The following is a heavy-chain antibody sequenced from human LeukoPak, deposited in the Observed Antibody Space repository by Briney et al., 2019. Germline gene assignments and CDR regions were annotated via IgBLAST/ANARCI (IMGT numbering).Heavy chain of an antibody. V-gene: IGHV1-2*02. CDR3: ARGEYNYGRDWFDP. CDR2: INPNSGGT. Sequence: GESLKISCKASGYSFTDYYMHWVRQAPGQGLEWMGWINPNSGGTNYAQKFQGRVTMTRDTSINTVYMGLSRLTSDDTAVYYCARGEYNYGRDWFDPWGQGTLVTVSS. CDR1: GYSFTDYY. D-gene: IGHD5-18*01. J-gene: IGHJ5*02.